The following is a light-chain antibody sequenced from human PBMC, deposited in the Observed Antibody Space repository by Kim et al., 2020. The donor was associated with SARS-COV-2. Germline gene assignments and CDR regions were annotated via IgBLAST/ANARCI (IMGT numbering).Light chain of an antibody. J-gene: IGLJ3*02. CDR1: SSNIGSNS. Sequence: GQRLTISCSGSSSNIGSNSVNAYQQLPGSAPTFLIYRNNQRPSGVPDRFSGSKSGTSASLAISGLRSEDEADYYCAAWDDSLSAVMFGGGTQLTVL. CDR2: RNN. CDR3: AAWDDSLSAVM. V-gene: IGLV1-47*01.